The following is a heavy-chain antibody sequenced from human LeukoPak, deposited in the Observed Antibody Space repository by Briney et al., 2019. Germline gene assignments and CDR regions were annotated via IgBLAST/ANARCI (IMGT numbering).Heavy chain of an antibody. CDR2: ISWNSGSM. J-gene: IGHJ4*02. V-gene: IGHV3-9*01. CDR1: GFTFDDYA. D-gene: IGHD3-22*01. CDR3: AKDKDSSGYNFDY. Sequence: GRSLRLSCAASGFTFDDYAMHWVRQAPGKGLEWVSGISWNSGSMGYADSVKGRFTISRDNAKNSLYLQMNSLRAEDTALYYCAKDKDSSGYNFDYWGQGTLVTVSS.